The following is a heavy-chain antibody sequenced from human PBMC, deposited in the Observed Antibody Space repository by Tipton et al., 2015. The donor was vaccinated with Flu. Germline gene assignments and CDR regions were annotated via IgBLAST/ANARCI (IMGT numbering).Heavy chain of an antibody. V-gene: IGHV4-59*01. CDR1: GGSISSYY. Sequence: TLSLTCTVSGGSISSYYWSWIRQPPGKGLEWIGYIYYSGSTNYNPSLKSRVTISVDTSKNQFSLKLSSVTAADTAVYYCARGTSYDCWSGYPLYYYYYMDVWGKGTTVTVSS. J-gene: IGHJ6*03. CDR2: IYYSGST. CDR3: ARGTSYDCWSGYPLYYYYYMDV. D-gene: IGHD3-3*01.